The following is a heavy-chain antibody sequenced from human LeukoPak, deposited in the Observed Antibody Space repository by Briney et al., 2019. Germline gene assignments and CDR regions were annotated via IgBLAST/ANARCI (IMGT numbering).Heavy chain of an antibody. CDR3: ARDSYYGGTQDY. Sequence: GGSLRLSCAASGFLFSSYEMNWVRQAPGKGLEWVSYVSTSGGTIYYADSVKGRFTISRDNAKNSLYLQMNSLRAEDTAVYYCARDSYYGGTQDYWGQGTLVTVSS. J-gene: IGHJ4*02. CDR1: GFLFSSYE. D-gene: IGHD4-23*01. V-gene: IGHV3-48*03. CDR2: VSTSGGTI.